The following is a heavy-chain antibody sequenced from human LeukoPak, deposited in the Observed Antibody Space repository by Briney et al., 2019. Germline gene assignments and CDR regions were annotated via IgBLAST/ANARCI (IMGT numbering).Heavy chain of an antibody. D-gene: IGHD6-19*01. CDR1: GFTFSSYG. CDR2: ISYDGSNK. CDR3: ARDPPGIAVAGLDY. V-gene: IGHV3-30*03. Sequence: GGSLRLSCAASGFTFSSYGMHWVRQAPGKGLEWLALISYDGSNKYYADSVKGRFTISRDNSKNTLYLQMNSLRAEDTAVNYCARDPPGIAVAGLDYWGQGTLVTVSS. J-gene: IGHJ4*02.